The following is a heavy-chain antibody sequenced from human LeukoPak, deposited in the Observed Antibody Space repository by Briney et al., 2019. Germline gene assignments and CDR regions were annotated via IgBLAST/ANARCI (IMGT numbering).Heavy chain of an antibody. CDR1: GGSISSSSYY. D-gene: IGHD3-10*01. J-gene: IGHJ4*02. CDR2: IYYSGST. V-gene: IGHV4-39*07. CDR3: ARGSSRFRMVRGVIPY. Sequence: SETLSLTCTVSGGSISSSSYYWGWIRQPPGKGLEWIGSIYYSGSTNYNPSLKSRVTISVDTSKNQFSLKLSSVTAADTAVYYCARGSSRFRMVRGVIPYWGQGTLVTVSS.